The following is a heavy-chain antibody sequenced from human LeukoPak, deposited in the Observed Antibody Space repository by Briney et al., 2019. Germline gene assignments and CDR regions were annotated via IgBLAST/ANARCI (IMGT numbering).Heavy chain of an antibody. V-gene: IGHV4-34*01. D-gene: IGHD4/OR15-4a*01. J-gene: IGHJ3*02. CDR2: INHSGST. CDR3: ARDPQVRAFDI. CDR1: GGSLSGYY. Sequence: SETLSLTCAVYGGSLSGYYWSWIRQPPGKGLEWIGEINHSGSTNYNPSLKSRVTISVDTSKNQFSLKLSSVTAADTAVYYCARDPQVRAFDIWGQGTMVTVSS.